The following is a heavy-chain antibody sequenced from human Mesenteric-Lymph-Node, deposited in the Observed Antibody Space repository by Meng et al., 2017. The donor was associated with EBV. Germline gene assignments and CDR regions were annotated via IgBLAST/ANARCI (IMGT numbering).Heavy chain of an antibody. D-gene: IGHD3-22*01. V-gene: IGHV4-4*02. CDR3: AEVLNGYYYFDY. CDR1: GGSISRSNW. CDR2: IYHSGST. J-gene: IGHJ4*02. Sequence: QVQVQESGPGRGRPSGTLSLACAASGGSISRSNWWSWGRQPPGKGLEWNGEIYHSGSTNYNPSLKSRVSMSVDTSKNHFPLKLTSVTAADTAMYYCAEVLNGYYYFDYWGQGTLVTVSS.